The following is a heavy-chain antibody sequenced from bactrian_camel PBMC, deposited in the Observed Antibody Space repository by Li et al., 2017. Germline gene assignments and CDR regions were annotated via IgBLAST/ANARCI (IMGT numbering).Heavy chain of an antibody. CDR3: AVRPSGSWYCSMPMLGATDFRY. V-gene: IGHV3S1*01. CDR2: INTAGSIT. D-gene: IGHD1*01. CDR1: GFTFSSYW. Sequence: QVQLVESGGALVQPGGSLRLSCAASGFTFSSYWMHWVRQAPGKGLEWVSVINTAGSITGYADSVKGRFTISQDKANNSLYLQLTGLKPEDTAMYYCAVRPSGSWYCSMPMLGATDFRYWGQGTQVTVS. J-gene: IGHJ6*01.